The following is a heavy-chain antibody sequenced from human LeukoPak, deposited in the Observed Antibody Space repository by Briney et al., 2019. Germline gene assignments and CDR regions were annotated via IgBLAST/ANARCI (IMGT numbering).Heavy chain of an antibody. V-gene: IGHV3-23*01. CDR2: FSSGAST. J-gene: IGHJ4*02. D-gene: IGHD3-22*01. CDR3: ANQRVSNGYYYFDY. CDR1: GFTISSYA. Sequence: PGGSLRLSCAASGFTISSYAMSWVRQAPGKGLEWVSSFSSGASTDYADSVKGRFTISRDNPKNTVYLQMNSLRAEDTAVYYCANQRVSNGYYYFDYWGQGTLVTVSS.